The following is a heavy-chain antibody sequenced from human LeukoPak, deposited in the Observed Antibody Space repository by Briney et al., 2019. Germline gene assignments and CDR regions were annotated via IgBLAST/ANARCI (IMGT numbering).Heavy chain of an antibody. D-gene: IGHD6-13*01. CDR1: GGSISSYY. CDR3: ARGSRLFRSYIAAASTFDY. CDR2: IYYSGST. Sequence: SETLSLTCTVSGGSISSYYCSWIRQLPGKGLECIGYIYYSGSTNYNPSLKSRVTISVDTSKNQFSLKLSSVTAADTAVYYCARGSRLFRSYIAAASTFDYWGQGTLVTVSS. J-gene: IGHJ4*02. V-gene: IGHV4-59*12.